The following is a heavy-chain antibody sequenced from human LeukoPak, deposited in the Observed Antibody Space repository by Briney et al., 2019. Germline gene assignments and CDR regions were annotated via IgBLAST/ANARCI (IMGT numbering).Heavy chain of an antibody. CDR3: ARGPGCTSTSCPYYFDY. Sequence: GASVKVSCKASGYTFISYDINWVRQATGQALEWMGWMNPNSGNTGYAQKFQGRVTTTTNTSISTAYMELSSLRSDDTAVYYCARGPGCTSTSCPYYFDYWGQGTLVTVSS. D-gene: IGHD2-2*01. CDR2: MNPNSGNT. V-gene: IGHV1-8*03. CDR1: GYTFISYD. J-gene: IGHJ4*02.